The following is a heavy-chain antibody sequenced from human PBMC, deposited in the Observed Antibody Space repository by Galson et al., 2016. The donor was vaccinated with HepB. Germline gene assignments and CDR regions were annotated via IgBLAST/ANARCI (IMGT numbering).Heavy chain of an antibody. CDR1: GFSFSDYA. D-gene: IGHD6-19*01. J-gene: IGHJ4*02. CDR2: LSGRGGSR. CDR3: AKRFISSIAVAGDLDY. V-gene: IGHV3-23*01. Sequence: SLRLSCAASGFSFSDYAMSWVRQAPGKGLEWVSGLSGRGGSRYYADSVKGRFTISRDNSNNTLYPQMNSLRAEDTAIYYCAKRFISSIAVAGDLDYWGQGTLVTVSS.